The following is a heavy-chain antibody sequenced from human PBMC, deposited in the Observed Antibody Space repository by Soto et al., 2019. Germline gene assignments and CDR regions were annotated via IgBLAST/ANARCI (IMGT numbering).Heavy chain of an antibody. CDR1: GLTFSDYY. V-gene: IGHV3-11*06. CDR2: ISSNSNYK. CDR3: ARATGYYHTSGSDS. Sequence: GGSLRLSCAASGLTFSDYYMSWIRQAPGKGLEWISYISSNSNYKNHADSVRGRFTISRDNANNSLYLQMNGLGAEETAVYYCARATGYYHTSGSDSWGQGTLVTVSS. D-gene: IGHD3-22*01. J-gene: IGHJ4*02.